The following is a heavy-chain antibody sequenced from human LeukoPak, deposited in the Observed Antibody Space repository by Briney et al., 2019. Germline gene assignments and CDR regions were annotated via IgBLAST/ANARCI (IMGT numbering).Heavy chain of an antibody. CDR3: ARDEDSSSWYIWFDP. D-gene: IGHD6-13*01. CDR1: GYTLTRYY. CDR2: INPNSGGT. J-gene: IGHJ5*02. V-gene: IGHV1-2*02. Sequence: ASVKVSCKASGYTLTRYYMHWVRQAPGQGLEWMGWINPNSGGTNYAQKFQGRVTMTRDTSISTAYMELSRLRSDDTAMYYCARDEDSSSWYIWFDPWGQGTLVTVSS.